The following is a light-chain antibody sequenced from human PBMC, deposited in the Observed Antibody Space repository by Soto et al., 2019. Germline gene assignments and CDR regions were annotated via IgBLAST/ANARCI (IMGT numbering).Light chain of an antibody. CDR1: SSDVGGSKY. V-gene: IGLV2-8*01. Sequence: QSVLTQPPSASGSPGQSVTISCTGTSSDVGGSKYVSWYQQHPGKAPKLMIYEVSKRPSGVPDRFSGSKSGNTASLTVSGLQTDDEADYYCSSSADSNNFYVFGTGTKLTVL. CDR3: SSSADSNNFYV. CDR2: EVS. J-gene: IGLJ1*01.